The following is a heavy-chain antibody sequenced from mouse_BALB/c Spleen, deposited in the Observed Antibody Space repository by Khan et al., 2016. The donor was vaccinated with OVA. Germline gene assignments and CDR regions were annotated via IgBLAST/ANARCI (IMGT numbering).Heavy chain of an antibody. Sequence: QVQLQQSGPGLVQPSQSLSITCTVSGFSLTNYSVHWVRQSPGKGLEWLGVIWSAGSTDYNAAFISRLTIRKDNSRTQVFFKMNSLQPNDTAIYYCARRGYDYGQGGLFAYWGQGTLVTVSA. J-gene: IGHJ3*01. CDR2: IWSAGST. D-gene: IGHD2-4*01. CDR3: ARRGYDYGQGGLFAY. CDR1: GFSLTNYS. V-gene: IGHV2-2*02.